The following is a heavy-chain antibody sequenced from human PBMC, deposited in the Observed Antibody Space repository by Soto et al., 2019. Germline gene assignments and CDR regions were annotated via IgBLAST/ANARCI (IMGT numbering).Heavy chain of an antibody. J-gene: IGHJ6*02. Sequence: VESLKISCKGSGYSFTSYWIGWVRQMPGKGLEWMGIIYPGDSDTRYSPSFQGQVTISADKSISTAYLQWSSLRASDTAMYYCARHRSRQFGNNYYYYGMDVWGQGTTVTVSS. CDR1: GYSFTSYW. CDR2: IYPGDSDT. V-gene: IGHV5-51*01. CDR3: ARHRSRQFGNNYYYYGMDV. D-gene: IGHD3-10*01.